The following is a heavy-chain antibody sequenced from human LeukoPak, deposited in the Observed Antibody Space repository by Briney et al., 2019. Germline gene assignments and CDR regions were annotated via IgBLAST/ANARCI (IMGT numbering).Heavy chain of an antibody. CDR1: GFTFSSYE. D-gene: IGHD1-26*01. J-gene: IGHJ4*02. Sequence: GSLRLSCAASGFTFSSYEMNWVRQAPGKGLEWVSYISSSSSTIYYADSVKGRFTISRDNAKNSLYLQMNSLRDEDTAVYYCAREWVGATTGYYFDYWGQGTLVTVSS. CDR2: ISSSSSTI. V-gene: IGHV3-48*02. CDR3: AREWVGATTGYYFDY.